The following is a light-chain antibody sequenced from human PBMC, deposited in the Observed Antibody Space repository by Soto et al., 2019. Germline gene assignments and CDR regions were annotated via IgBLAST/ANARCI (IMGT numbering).Light chain of an antibody. CDR3: AAWDDGLNGWV. CDR1: SFNIGSNT. CDR2: NNN. V-gene: IGLV1-44*01. Sequence: QSVLTQPPSASGTPGQRVTISCSGSSFNIGSNTVNWYQQLPGTAPKLLMYNNNQRPSGVPDRFSCSTSGASASQAISGLQYDDETDYYCAAWDDGLNGWVFGRGTKLTVL. J-gene: IGLJ3*02.